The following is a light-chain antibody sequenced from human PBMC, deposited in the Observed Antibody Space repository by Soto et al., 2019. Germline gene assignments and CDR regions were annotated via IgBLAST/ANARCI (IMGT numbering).Light chain of an antibody. CDR3: CSSAVSCTWV. V-gene: IGLV2-11*01. CDR1: SSDVGGYNY. J-gene: IGLJ3*02. CDR2: DVT. Sequence: QSALTQPRSVSGSPRQSVTISCTGTSSDVGGYNYVSWYQQHPGKAPKLMIYDVTKRPSGVPDRFSGSKSANTASLTISGLQAADEDAYYCCSSAVSCTWVFGGGTKLTVL.